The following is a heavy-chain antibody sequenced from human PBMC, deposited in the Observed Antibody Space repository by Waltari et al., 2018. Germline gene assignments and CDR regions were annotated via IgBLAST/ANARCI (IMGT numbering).Heavy chain of an antibody. V-gene: IGHV3-23*01. CDR2: ITAIGGSA. CDR3: AKDFGASIQPFDH. Sequence: EVKLLDSGGGLVQPGGSLKLSCIASGFTFEEYAMNWVRQAPGKGLEWVSGITAIGGSAYHADSVKGRFTISRDNAKNILFLEMTSLGVEDTALYYCAKDFGASIQPFDHWGQGTLVSVSS. D-gene: IGHD3-3*01. CDR1: GFTFEEYA. J-gene: IGHJ4*02.